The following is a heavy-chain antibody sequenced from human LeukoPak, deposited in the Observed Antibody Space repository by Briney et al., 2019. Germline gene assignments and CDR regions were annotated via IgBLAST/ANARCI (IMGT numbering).Heavy chain of an antibody. CDR2: IWYEGTNK. CDR3: AKSAYSGYDFGYYFGMDV. D-gene: IGHD5-12*01. Sequence: GGSLRLSCGASGFTFSNYGMHWVRQAPGKGLEWLAVIWYEGTNKYYADSVRGRFTISRDNSKNMMYLQMNSLRAEDTAVYYCAKSAYSGYDFGYYFGMDVWGQGTTVTVSS. CDR1: GFTFSNYG. J-gene: IGHJ6*02. V-gene: IGHV3-33*06.